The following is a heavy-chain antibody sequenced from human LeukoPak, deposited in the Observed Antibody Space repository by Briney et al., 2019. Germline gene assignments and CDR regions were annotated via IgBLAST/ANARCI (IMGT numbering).Heavy chain of an antibody. CDR3: ARVPEWELPTDY. CDR2: MNPNRGNT. D-gene: IGHD1-26*01. Sequence: ASVKVSCKASGYTFTSYDINWVRQATGQGLEWMGWMNPNRGNTGYAQKFQGRVTMTRNTSISTAYMELSSLRSEDTAVYYCARVPEWELPTDYWGQGTLVTVSS. J-gene: IGHJ4*02. CDR1: GYTFTSYD. V-gene: IGHV1-8*01.